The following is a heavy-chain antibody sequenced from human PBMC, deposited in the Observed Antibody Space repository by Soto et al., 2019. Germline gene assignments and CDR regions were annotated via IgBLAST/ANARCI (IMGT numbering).Heavy chain of an antibody. CDR2: ISYDGSNK. Sequence: QVQLVESGGGVVQPGRSLRLSCAASGFTFSSYAMHWVRQAPGKGLEWVAVISYDGSNKYYADSVKGRFTISRDNSKNTXYLQMNSLRAEETAVYYCARDPGGTAFAEWTYYFDYWGQGTLVTVSS. D-gene: IGHD3-16*01. J-gene: IGHJ4*02. CDR1: GFTFSSYA. V-gene: IGHV3-30-3*01. CDR3: ARDPGGTAFAEWTYYFDY.